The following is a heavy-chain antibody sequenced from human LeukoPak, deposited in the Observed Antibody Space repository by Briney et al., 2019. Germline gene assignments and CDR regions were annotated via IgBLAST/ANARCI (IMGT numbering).Heavy chain of an antibody. CDR3: ARQSRYSSSWYSDFDY. CDR1: GYTFTSYW. CDR2: IFPGDSDT. D-gene: IGHD6-13*01. J-gene: IGHJ4*02. Sequence: GESLKISCKGSGYTFTSYWLAWVRQKPGKGLEWMGIIFPGDSDTRYTPSFQGQVTISADKSISTAYLQLSSLKASDTAMYYCARQSRYSSSWYSDFDYWGQGSLVTVSS. V-gene: IGHV5-51*01.